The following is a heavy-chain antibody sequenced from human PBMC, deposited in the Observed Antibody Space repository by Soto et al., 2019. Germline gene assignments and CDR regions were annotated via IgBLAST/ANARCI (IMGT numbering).Heavy chain of an antibody. CDR2: MNPNSGNT. V-gene: IGHV1-8*01. CDR1: GYTFTSYD. CDR3: ARERSAAGTGWFDP. J-gene: IGHJ5*02. Sequence: QVQLVQSGAEVKKPGASVKVSCKASGYTFTSYDINWVRQATGQGLEWMGWMNPNSGNTGYAQKLQGRVTMTRNTSTSTAYMDLSSLRSEDTAAYYCARERSAAGTGWFDPWGQGTLVTVSS. D-gene: IGHD6-13*01.